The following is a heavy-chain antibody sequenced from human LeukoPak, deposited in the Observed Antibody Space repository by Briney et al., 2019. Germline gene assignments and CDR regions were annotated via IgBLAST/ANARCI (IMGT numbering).Heavy chain of an antibody. CDR2: IRSKAYGGTT. Sequence: GGSLRLSCAVSGITVSVNYMNWVRQAPGKGLEWVGFIRSKAYGGTTEYAASVKGRFTISRDDSKSIAYLQMNSLKTEDTAVYYCTGTYYDFWSGINWFDPWGQGTLVTVSS. J-gene: IGHJ5*02. D-gene: IGHD3-3*01. V-gene: IGHV3-49*04. CDR1: GITVSVNY. CDR3: TGTYYDFWSGINWFDP.